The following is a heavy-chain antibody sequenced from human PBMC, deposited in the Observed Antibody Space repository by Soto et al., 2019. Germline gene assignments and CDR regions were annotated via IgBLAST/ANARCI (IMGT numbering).Heavy chain of an antibody. J-gene: IGHJ5*02. CDR2: LNPNSGDT. Sequence: QVQLVQSGAEVKKPGASVKVSCKASGYMFSTYDINWVRQAPGQGLEWMGWLNPNSGDTGYAQKFQGRVTMTRNTLINTAYMELSSLGSDDTAVYYCARDHRYKLNDEGWFDPWGQGTLVTVSS. V-gene: IGHV1-8*01. D-gene: IGHD1-20*01. CDR3: ARDHRYKLNDEGWFDP. CDR1: GYMFSTYD.